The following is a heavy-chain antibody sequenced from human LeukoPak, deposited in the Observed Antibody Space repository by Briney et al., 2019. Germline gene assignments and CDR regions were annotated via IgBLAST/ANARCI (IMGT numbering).Heavy chain of an antibody. Sequence: GGSLRLPCAASGFSFNTYSMNWVRQAPGKGLEWVSSISSSSSSIYYADSVKGRFTVSRDNAKNSLYLQMNSLSAEDTAVYYCARDIAPDTLYTGYDYDYWGQGTLVTVSS. J-gene: IGHJ4*02. D-gene: IGHD5-12*01. CDR1: GFSFNTYS. CDR3: ARDIAPDTLYTGYDYDY. V-gene: IGHV3-21*01. CDR2: ISSSSSSI.